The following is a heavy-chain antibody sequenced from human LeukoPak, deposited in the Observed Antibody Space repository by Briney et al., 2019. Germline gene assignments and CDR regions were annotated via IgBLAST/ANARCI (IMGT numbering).Heavy chain of an antibody. D-gene: IGHD3-9*01. CDR2: INPSGGST. Sequence: PMASVKVSCKASGYTFTSYYMHWVRQAPGQGLEWMGIINPSGGSTNYAQKLQGRVTMTTDTSTSTAYMELRSLRSDDTAVYHCARGFDWLEYYFDYWGQGTLVTVSS. CDR1: GYTFTSYY. V-gene: IGHV1-46*01. CDR3: ARGFDWLEYYFDY. J-gene: IGHJ4*02.